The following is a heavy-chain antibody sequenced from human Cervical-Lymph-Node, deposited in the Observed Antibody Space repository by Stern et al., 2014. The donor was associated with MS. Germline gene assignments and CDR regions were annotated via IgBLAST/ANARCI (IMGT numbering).Heavy chain of an antibody. V-gene: IGHV4-30-4*01. Sequence: QVQLQESGPGLVKPSQTLSLTCTVSGGSISSGDYYWSWIRQPPGKGLEWIGYIYYSGSTYYNPFLKSRATISVDTSKNQFSLKLSSVTAADTAVYYCASANCSSTSCPNWFDPWGQGTLVTVSS. D-gene: IGHD2-2*01. CDR1: GGSISSGDYY. CDR2: IYYSGST. CDR3: ASANCSSTSCPNWFDP. J-gene: IGHJ5*02.